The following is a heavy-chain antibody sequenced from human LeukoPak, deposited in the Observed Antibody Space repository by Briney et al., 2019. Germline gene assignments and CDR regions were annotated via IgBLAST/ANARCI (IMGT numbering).Heavy chain of an antibody. CDR2: ISGSGSST. Sequence: GGSLRLSCAASGFTFSSYGMHWVRQAPGEGLEWVSGISGSGSSTYYADSVKGRFTISRDNSKNTLYLQMNSLRAEDTAVYYCARGGGYPNWFDPWGQGTLVTVSS. V-gene: IGHV3-23*01. D-gene: IGHD5-12*01. CDR1: GFTFSSYG. J-gene: IGHJ5*02. CDR3: ARGGGYPNWFDP.